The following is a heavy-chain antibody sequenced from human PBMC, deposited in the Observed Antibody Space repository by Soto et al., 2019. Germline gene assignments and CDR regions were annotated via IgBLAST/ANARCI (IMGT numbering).Heavy chain of an antibody. Sequence: SETLSLTCTVSGGSVNSDFYYWSWIRQPPGRGLEWIGYIFYTGRTNYNPSLESRVTISLDTSKNQFSLKLSSVTAADTAVFYCAREFSNSPEAFDYWGQGALVTISS. CDR2: IFYTGRT. CDR3: AREFSNSPEAFDY. CDR1: GGSVNSDFYY. V-gene: IGHV4-61*01. J-gene: IGHJ4*02. D-gene: IGHD1-1*01.